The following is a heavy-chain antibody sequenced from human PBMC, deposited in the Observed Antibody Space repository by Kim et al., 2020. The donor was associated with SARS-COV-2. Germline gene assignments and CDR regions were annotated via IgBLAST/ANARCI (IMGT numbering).Heavy chain of an antibody. CDR3: ARDRRAYGMDV. CDR2: T. D-gene: IGHD6-6*01. V-gene: IGHV4-4*07. Sequence: TNPTPSVKSSITVSIDTSKSQFSLNLSSVTAADTAVYYCARDRRAYGMDVWGQGTTVTVSS. J-gene: IGHJ6*02.